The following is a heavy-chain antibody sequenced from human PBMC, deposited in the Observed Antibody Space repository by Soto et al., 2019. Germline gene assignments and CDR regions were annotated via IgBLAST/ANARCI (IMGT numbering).Heavy chain of an antibody. CDR1: GGSFSVYY. CDR2: INHSGST. Sequence: PSATLSRTCAVYGGSFSVYYWSWIRQPPGKGLVWIGEINHSGSTNYNQSLTSRVTISVDTSKYQFSLKLSSVTAADSAVYYCARGVSSGYYYDSSGLGDWFDPWGQGTLVTVSS. V-gene: IGHV4-34*01. D-gene: IGHD3-22*01. J-gene: IGHJ5*02. CDR3: ARGVSSGYYYDSSGLGDWFDP.